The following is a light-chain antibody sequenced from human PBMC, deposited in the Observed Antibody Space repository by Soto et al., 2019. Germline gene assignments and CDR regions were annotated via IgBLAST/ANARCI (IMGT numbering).Light chain of an antibody. CDR2: KVS. J-gene: IGKJ2*01. Sequence: DVVMTQSPLSLPVTLGQPASISCRSSQSPLYSDGNTYLSWFHQRPGQSPRRLIYKVSHRDSGVPARFSGRGSGTDFTLQINRVEAEDLGVYYCMQGTYWPYTFGQGTKLEIK. CDR1: QSPLYSDGNTY. V-gene: IGKV2-30*01. CDR3: MQGTYWPYT.